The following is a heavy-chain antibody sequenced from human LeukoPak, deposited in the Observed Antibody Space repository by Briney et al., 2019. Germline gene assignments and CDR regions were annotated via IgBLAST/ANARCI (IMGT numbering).Heavy chain of an antibody. D-gene: IGHD5-12*01. CDR1: GSTFTSYD. CDR2: MNPNCGNT. J-gene: IGHJ6*02. V-gene: IGHV1-8*01. Sequence: VASVKVSCTASGSTFTSYDINWVRQATAPGHELMGWMNPNCGNTGYAHKFQGKVTMTRNTSISTAYMELRSLRSEDTAVYYCARGAVAPIPYYYYYYGMDVWGQGTTVTVSS. CDR3: ARGAVAPIPYYYYYYGMDV.